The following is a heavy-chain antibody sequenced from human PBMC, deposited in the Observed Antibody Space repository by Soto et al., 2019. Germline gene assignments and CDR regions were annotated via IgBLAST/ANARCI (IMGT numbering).Heavy chain of an antibody. D-gene: IGHD6-6*01. CDR3: AKRRQYGNTPYEFDY. J-gene: IGHJ4*02. Sequence: PGGSLRLSCAASGFTFSSYGMHWVRQAPGKGLEWVAVISYDGSNKYYADSVKGRFTISRDNSMNTLYLQMNSLRADDTAVYYCAKRRQYGNTPYEFDYWGQGTLVTVSS. CDR1: GFTFSSYG. CDR2: ISYDGSNK. V-gene: IGHV3-30*18.